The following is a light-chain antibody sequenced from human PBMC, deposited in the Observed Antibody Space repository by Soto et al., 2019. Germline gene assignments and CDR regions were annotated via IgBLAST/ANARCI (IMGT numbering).Light chain of an antibody. CDR2: AAS. CDR3: QQSYSSPPT. J-gene: IGKJ1*01. CDR1: QGISSY. Sequence: ANLATQSPSSVSFSPGDRVTIPCRASQGISSYLAWYQQKPGKAPKLLIYAASTLQSGVPSRFSGSGSGTDFTLTISNLQPEDFARYYCQQSYSSPPTFGQGTKV. V-gene: IGKV1-8*01.